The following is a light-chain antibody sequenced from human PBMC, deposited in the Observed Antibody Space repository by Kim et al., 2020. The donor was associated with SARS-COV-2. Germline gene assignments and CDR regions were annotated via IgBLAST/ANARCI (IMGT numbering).Light chain of an antibody. Sequence: SYELTQPPSVSVSPGQTASITCSGDKLGDKYACWYQQKPGQSPVLVIYQDTKRPSVIPERFSGSNSGNTATLTISGTQAMDEADYYCQAWDSSTVFGTGTKVTVL. J-gene: IGLJ1*01. CDR3: QAWDSSTV. CDR2: QDT. CDR1: KLGDKY. V-gene: IGLV3-1*01.